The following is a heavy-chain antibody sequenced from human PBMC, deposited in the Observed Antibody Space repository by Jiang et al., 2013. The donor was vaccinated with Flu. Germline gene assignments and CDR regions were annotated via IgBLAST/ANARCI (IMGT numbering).Heavy chain of an antibody. CDR1: GGSIKYYY. CDR3: ARHMKMYSSSFYFDY. J-gene: IGHJ4*02. CDR2: TYFSGST. V-gene: IGHV4-59*08. Sequence: GSGLVKPSETLSLTCTVSGGSIKYYYWSWVRQSPGKEPEWIGFTYFSGSTSYNPSLRSRVTIPTDTSKNQFSLILTSVTAADTAVYYCARHMKMYSSSFYFDYWGQGIRVTVSS. D-gene: IGHD6-19*01.